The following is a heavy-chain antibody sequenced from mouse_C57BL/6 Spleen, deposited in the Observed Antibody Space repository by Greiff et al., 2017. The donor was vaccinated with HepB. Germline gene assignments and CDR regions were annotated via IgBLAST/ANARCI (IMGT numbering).Heavy chain of an antibody. CDR3: TRAYYSNYGNYFDY. CDR2: ISSGGDYI. J-gene: IGHJ2*01. V-gene: IGHV5-9-1*02. CDR1: GFTFSSYA. Sequence: EVQGVESGEGLVKPGGSLKLSCAASGFTFSSYAMSWVRQTPEKRLEWVAYISSGGDYIYYADTVKGRFTISRDNARNTLYLQMSSLKSEDTAMYYCTRAYYSNYGNYFDYWGQGTTLTVSS. D-gene: IGHD2-5*01.